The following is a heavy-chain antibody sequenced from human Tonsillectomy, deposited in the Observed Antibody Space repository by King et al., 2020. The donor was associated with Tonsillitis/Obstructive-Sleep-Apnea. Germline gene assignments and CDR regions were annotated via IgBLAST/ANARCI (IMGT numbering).Heavy chain of an antibody. Sequence: VQLVESGGGVVQPGRSLRLSCAASGFTFSNFAMHWVRQAPGKGLEWVAVVTYDGSNKYYADSVKGRFTISRDNSDNTLYLQMDSLRPDDTAVYYWAKEHLGAARPNWVDPWGQGTLVTVAS. CDR1: GFTFSNFA. V-gene: IGHV3-30*04. J-gene: IGHJ5*02. CDR2: VTYDGSNK. D-gene: IGHD3-16*01. CDR3: AKEHLGAARPNWVDP.